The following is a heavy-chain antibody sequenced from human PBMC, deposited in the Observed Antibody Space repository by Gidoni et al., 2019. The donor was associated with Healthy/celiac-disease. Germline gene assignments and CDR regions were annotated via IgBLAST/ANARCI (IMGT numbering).Heavy chain of an antibody. CDR1: GYTFTSYD. J-gene: IGHJ5*02. V-gene: IGHV1-8*01. CDR3: ARGFADSSGSGAS. CDR2: MNPNSGNT. Sequence: QVHLVQSGAEVKKPGASVQVSCTASGYTFTSYDINWVRQATGQWLEWMGWMNPNSGNTGYAQKFQGRVTMTRNTSISTAYMELSSLRSEDTAEYYCARGFADSSGSGASWGQGTLVTVSS. D-gene: IGHD3-22*01.